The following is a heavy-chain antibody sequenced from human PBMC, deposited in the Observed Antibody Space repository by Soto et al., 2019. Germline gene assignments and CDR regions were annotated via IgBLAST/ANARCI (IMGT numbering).Heavy chain of an antibody. J-gene: IGHJ6*02. V-gene: IGHV4-59*01. CDR1: GGSISSYY. CDR3: ARINVDTAMVTYYYYYGMDV. Sequence: TSETLSLTCTVSGGSISSYYWSWIRQPPGKGLEWIGYIYYSGSTNYNPSLKSRVTISVDTSKNQFSLKLSSVTAADTAVYYCARINVDTAMVTYYYYYGMDVWGQGTTVTVSS. D-gene: IGHD5-18*01. CDR2: IYYSGST.